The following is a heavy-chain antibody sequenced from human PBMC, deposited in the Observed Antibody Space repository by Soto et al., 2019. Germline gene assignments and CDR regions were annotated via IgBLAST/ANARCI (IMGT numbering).Heavy chain of an antibody. CDR1: GYTFTSYD. J-gene: IGHJ4*02. CDR2: MNPNSGNT. CDR3: ARGTGIAVAGYSPVRF. Sequence: ASVKVSCKASGYTFTSYDINWVRQATGQGLEWMGWMNPNSGNTKYSQKFQGRVSFTRDTSASTAYMELSSLRSEDTAVYHCARGTGIAVAGYSPVRFWGQGTLVTVSS. D-gene: IGHD6-19*01. V-gene: IGHV1-8*01.